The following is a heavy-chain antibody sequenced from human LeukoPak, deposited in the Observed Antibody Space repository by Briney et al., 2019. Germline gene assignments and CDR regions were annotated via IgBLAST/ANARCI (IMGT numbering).Heavy chain of an antibody. J-gene: IGHJ4*02. CDR3: ARDPDYDSSRGAFDY. V-gene: IGHV4-61*02. CDR2: IYTSGST. Sequence: SETLSLTCTVSGGSISSGSYYWSWIRQPAGKGLEWIGRIYTSGSTNYNPSLKSRVTISVDTSKNQFSLKLSSVTAAGTAVHYCARDPDYDSSRGAFDYWGQGTLVTVSS. CDR1: GGSISSGSYY. D-gene: IGHD3-22*01.